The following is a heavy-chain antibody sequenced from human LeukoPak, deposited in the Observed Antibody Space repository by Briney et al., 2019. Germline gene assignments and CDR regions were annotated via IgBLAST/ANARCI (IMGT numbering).Heavy chain of an antibody. CDR1: GFTFRNHW. J-gene: IGHJ6*03. CDR3: ARLLSQQYSVWSGSYKTYYYYYMDV. CDR2: INQDGSEK. D-gene: IGHD3-3*01. Sequence: GGSLRLSCAASGFTFRNHWMSWVRQAPGEGPEWVANINQDGSEKYYVDSVKGRLTISRDSAESSLYLQMSSLRAEATAVYHCARLLSQQYSVWSGSYKTYYYYYMDVWGKGTTVTVSS. V-gene: IGHV3-7*01.